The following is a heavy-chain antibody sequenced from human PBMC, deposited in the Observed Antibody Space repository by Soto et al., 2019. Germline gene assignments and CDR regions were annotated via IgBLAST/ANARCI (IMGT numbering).Heavy chain of an antibody. V-gene: IGHV4-39*01. Sequence: SETLSLTCTVSGGSIKVGGYYWGWIRQPRGKGLEWVATIYYSGTTYYNPCLKSRLTISLATSRNQFSLDLTSVTAADTAVYYCARLAYSHYSTWGQGTLVTVSS. CDR1: GGSIKVGGYY. CDR2: IYYSGTT. CDR3: ARLAYSHYST. D-gene: IGHD5-12*01. J-gene: IGHJ4*02.